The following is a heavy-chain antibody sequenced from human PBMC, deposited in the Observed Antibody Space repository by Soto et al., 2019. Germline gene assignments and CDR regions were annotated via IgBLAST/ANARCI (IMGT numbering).Heavy chain of an antibody. CDR2: ISGSGGST. CDR3: AKVGSGWYFFDY. V-gene: IGHV3-23*01. J-gene: IGHJ4*02. Sequence: GSLRLSCAASGFTVSSNYMSWVRQAPGKGLEWVSAISGSGGSTYYADSVKGRFTISRDNSKNTLYLQMNSLRAEDTAVYYCAKVGSGWYFFDYWGQGTLVTVSS. D-gene: IGHD6-19*01. CDR1: GFTVSSNY.